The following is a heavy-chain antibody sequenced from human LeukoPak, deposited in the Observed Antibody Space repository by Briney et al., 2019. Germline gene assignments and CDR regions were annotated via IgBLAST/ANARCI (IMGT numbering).Heavy chain of an antibody. CDR2: IKQDGSEK. V-gene: IGHV3-7*01. CDR1: GFTFSSYW. J-gene: IGHJ6*03. Sequence: GGSLRLSCAASGFTFSSYWMSWVRQAPGKGLEWVANIKQDGSEKYYVDSVKGRFTISRDNAKNSLYLQMNSLRAEDTAVYYCASDGQQLLYYYYMDVWGKGTTVTVSS. D-gene: IGHD6-13*01. CDR3: ASDGQQLLYYYYMDV.